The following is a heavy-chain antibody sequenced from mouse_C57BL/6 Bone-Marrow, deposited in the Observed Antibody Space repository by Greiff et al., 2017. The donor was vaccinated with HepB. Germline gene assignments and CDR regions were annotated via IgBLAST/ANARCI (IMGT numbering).Heavy chain of an antibody. V-gene: IGHV1-59*01. CDR1: GYTFTSYW. Sequence: QVQLQQPGAELVRPGTSVKLSCKASGYTFTSYWMHWVKQRPGQGLEWIGVIDPSDSYTNYNQKFKGKATLTVDTSSSTAYMQLSSLTSEDSALYYCARKPLMGDFDYWGQGTTLTVSS. CDR2: IDPSDSYT. J-gene: IGHJ2*01. CDR3: ARKPLMGDFDY. D-gene: IGHD1-1*02.